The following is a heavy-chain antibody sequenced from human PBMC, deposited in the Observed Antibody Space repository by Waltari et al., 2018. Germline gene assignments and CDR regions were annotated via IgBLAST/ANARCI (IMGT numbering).Heavy chain of an antibody. J-gene: IGHJ6*02. CDR2: IYYSGST. Sequence: QLQLQESGPGLVKPSATLSLTCTVSGGSISSSSYYWGWIRQPPGKGLEWIGSIYYSGSTYYNPSLKSRVTISVDTSKNQFSLKLSSVTAADTAVYYCARDGVEYSSSDGMDVWGQGTTVTVSS. CDR3: ARDGVEYSSSDGMDV. D-gene: IGHD6-6*01. V-gene: IGHV4-39*07. CDR1: GGSISSSSYY.